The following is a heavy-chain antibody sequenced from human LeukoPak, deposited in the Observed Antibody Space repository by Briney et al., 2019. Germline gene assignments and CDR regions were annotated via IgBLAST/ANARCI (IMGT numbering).Heavy chain of an antibody. D-gene: IGHD2-15*01. J-gene: IGHJ4*02. CDR3: ARDPRYCSGGGCPTRFYYFDY. V-gene: IGHV1-18*01. CDR2: ISAYNGNT. Sequence: ASVKVSCKASGYTFTSYGISWVRQAPGQGLEWMGWISAYNGNTNYAHKLQGRVTMTTDTSTSTAYMELRSLRSDDTAVYYCARDPRYCSGGGCPTRFYYFDYWGQGTLVTVSS. CDR1: GYTFTSYG.